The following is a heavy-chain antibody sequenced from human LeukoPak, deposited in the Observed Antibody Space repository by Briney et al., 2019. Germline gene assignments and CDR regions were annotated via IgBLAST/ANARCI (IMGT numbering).Heavy chain of an antibody. J-gene: IGHJ1*01. CDR3: ARRPGVRGYSGLVYFQY. Sequence: PSGTLSLTCAVSDDSIRNNYYWGWIRQPPGKGLEWIGSIYHSGSTYYNPSHKSRVTISADTSKNQFSLKVNSVTAAHTDVYYCARRPGVRGYSGLVYFQYWGQGTLVIVSS. V-gene: IGHV4-38-2*01. CDR1: DDSIRNNYY. D-gene: IGHD3-22*01. CDR2: IYHSGST.